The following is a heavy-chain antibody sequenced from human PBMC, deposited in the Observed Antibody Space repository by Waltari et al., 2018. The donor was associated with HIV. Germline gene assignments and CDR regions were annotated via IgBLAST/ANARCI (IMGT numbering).Heavy chain of an antibody. CDR2: ISFDGSSA. CDR3: ARDSLYSDSSGYYFRPFDM. D-gene: IGHD3-22*01. J-gene: IGHJ3*02. Sequence: PGRSLRLSCAASGFPFSRYAMHWVRQAPGKGLEWVAVISFDGSSAYYADSVKGRFTISKDNPKNTLYLQMKSLITEDTAVYFCARDSLYSDSSGYYFRPFDMWGQGTMVTVSS. CDR1: GFPFSRYA. V-gene: IGHV3-30-3*01.